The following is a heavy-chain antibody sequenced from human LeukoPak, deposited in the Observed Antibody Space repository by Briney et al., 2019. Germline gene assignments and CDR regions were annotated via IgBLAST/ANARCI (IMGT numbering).Heavy chain of an antibody. Sequence: GGSLRLSCAASGFTFDDYAMHWVRQAPEKGLEWVSGISWNSGSIGYADSVKGRFTISRDNAKNSLYLQMNSLRAEDTALYYCAKVRDYGSGSLDYWGQGTLVTVSS. CDR1: GFTFDDYA. CDR2: ISWNSGSI. V-gene: IGHV3-9*01. CDR3: AKVRDYGSGSLDY. J-gene: IGHJ4*02. D-gene: IGHD3-10*01.